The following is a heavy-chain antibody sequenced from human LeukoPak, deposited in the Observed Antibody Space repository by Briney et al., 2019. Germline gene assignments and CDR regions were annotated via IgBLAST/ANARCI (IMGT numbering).Heavy chain of an antibody. CDR3: GRHLYGGNSAIDY. Sequence: GESLKISCKGSGYGFTSYWIGWVRQMPGKGLEWMGIMYPGDSDTRYSPSFQGQVTISVDKSISTACLQWSSLKASGTAMYYCGRHLYGGNSAIDYWGQGTLVTVSS. CDR2: MYPGDSDT. D-gene: IGHD4-23*01. J-gene: IGHJ4*02. V-gene: IGHV5-51*01. CDR1: GYGFTSYW.